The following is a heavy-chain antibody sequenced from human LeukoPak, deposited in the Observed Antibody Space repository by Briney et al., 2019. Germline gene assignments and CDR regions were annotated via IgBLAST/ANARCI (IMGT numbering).Heavy chain of an antibody. CDR2: ISYHGSNK. CDR3: AREVQGFDY. D-gene: IGHD1-1*01. CDR1: GFTFNNYA. Sequence: GGSLRLSCVASGFTFNNYAIHWVRQAPGKGLEWVALISYHGSNKYYADSVKGRFTISRDNSKNTLYLQMNSLRAEDTAVYYCAREVQGFDYWGQGTLVTVSS. V-gene: IGHV3-30-3*01. J-gene: IGHJ4*02.